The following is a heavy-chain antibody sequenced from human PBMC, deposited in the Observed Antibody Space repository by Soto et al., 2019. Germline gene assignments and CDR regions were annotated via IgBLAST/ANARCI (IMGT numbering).Heavy chain of an antibody. CDR1: GFTFSSYS. D-gene: IGHD3-9*01. V-gene: IGHV3-74*01. CDR3: ARDTGKPYYDILTGPMDV. CDR2: VQSDGGTT. J-gene: IGHJ6*02. Sequence: GGSLRLSCAASGFTFSSYSMNWVRQAPGKGLEWVSRVQSDGGTTNYADSVKGRFTISRDNAKNTLYLQMNSLRAEDTAVYYCARDTGKPYYDILTGPMDVWGQGPTVTVSS.